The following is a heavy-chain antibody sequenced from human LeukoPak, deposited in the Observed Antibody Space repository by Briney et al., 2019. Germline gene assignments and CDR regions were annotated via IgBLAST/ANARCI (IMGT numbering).Heavy chain of an antibody. V-gene: IGHV3-23*01. CDR2: ISGSGGST. Sequence: GGSLRLSCAASGFTFSSYAMSWVRQAPGKGLEWVSAISGSGGSTYYADSVKGRFAISRDNSKNTLYLQMNSLRAEDTAVYYCAKVMEVVAALDYFDYWGQGTLVTVSS. D-gene: IGHD2-15*01. J-gene: IGHJ4*02. CDR3: AKVMEVVAALDYFDY. CDR1: GFTFSSYA.